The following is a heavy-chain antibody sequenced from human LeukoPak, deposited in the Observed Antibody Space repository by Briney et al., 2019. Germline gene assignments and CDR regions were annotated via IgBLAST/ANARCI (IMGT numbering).Heavy chain of an antibody. CDR3: AKGGPHIGAQPLFDY. Sequence: GGSLRLSCAASGFTFSDYGMHWVRQAPGKGLEWVAFIRYDGSNKYYVDSVKGRFTISRDNSKNTLSLQMNSLRPEDTAVYYCAKGGPHIGAQPLFDYWGQGTLVTVSS. CDR2: IRYDGSNK. J-gene: IGHJ4*02. D-gene: IGHD6-6*01. V-gene: IGHV3-30*02. CDR1: GFTFSDYG.